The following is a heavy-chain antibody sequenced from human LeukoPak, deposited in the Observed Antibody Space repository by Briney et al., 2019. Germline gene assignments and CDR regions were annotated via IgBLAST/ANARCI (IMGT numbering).Heavy chain of an antibody. Sequence: ASVKVSCKASGYTFTSYGISWVRQAPGQGLEWMGWISAYSGNTNYAQKLQGRVTMTTDTSTSTAYMELRSLRSDDTAVYYCARVPLVGATPRWVSRFDYWGQGTLVTVSS. D-gene: IGHD1-26*01. CDR1: GYTFTSYG. CDR3: ARVPLVGATPRWVSRFDY. V-gene: IGHV1-18*01. CDR2: ISAYSGNT. J-gene: IGHJ4*02.